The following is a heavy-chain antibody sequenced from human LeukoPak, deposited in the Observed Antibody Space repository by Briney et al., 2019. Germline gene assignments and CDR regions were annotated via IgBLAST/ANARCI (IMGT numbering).Heavy chain of an antibody. CDR3: TRALSDSSGYYYEDY. CDR2: SRNRPNGYTT. CDR1: GFTFSDHY. J-gene: IGHJ4*02. Sequence: GGSLRLSCAASGFTFSDHYMDWFRQAPGEGLEWVGRSRNRPNGYTTEYAASVNGRFTISRDDSKNSLYLQMNSLKTEDTAVYLCTRALSDSSGYYYEDYWGQGTLVTVSS. V-gene: IGHV3-72*01. D-gene: IGHD3-22*01.